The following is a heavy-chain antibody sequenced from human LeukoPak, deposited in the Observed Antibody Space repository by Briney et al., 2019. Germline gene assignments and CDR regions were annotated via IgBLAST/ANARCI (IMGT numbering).Heavy chain of an antibody. CDR2: ISSSGSSI. Sequence: GGSLRLSCAASGFTVSSNYMSWVRQAPGKGLEWVSYISSSGSSIYYADSVKGRFTISRDNAKNSLYLQMNSLRAEDTAVYYCARPPAPITADRYQFDYWGQGTLVTVSS. J-gene: IGHJ4*02. V-gene: IGHV3-11*04. CDR3: ARPPAPITADRYQFDY. CDR1: GFTVSSNY. D-gene: IGHD6-13*01.